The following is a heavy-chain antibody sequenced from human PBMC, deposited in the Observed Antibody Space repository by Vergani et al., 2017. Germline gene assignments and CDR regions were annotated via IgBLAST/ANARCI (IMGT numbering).Heavy chain of an antibody. V-gene: IGHV4-34*01. Sequence: QVQLQQWGAGLLKPSETLSLTCAVYGGSFSGYYWSWIRQPPGKGLEWSGEITHSGSTNYNPSLKSRVTISVDTSKNQFSLKLGSVTSADTDVYYCARGHLVSTYYYDSSGYGYWGQGTLVTVSS. CDR1: GGSFSGYY. CDR2: ITHSGST. J-gene: IGHJ4*02. CDR3: ARGHLVSTYYYDSSGYGY. D-gene: IGHD3-22*01.